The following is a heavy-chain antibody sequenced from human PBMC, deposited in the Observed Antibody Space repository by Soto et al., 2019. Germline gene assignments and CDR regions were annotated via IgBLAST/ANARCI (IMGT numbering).Heavy chain of an antibody. CDR2: INWNGGST. Sequence: GGSLRLSCAASGFTFDDYVMSWVRQAPGKGLEWVSGINWNGGSTGYADSVKGRFTISRDNAKNSLYLQMNSLRAEDTALYYCAREAYCGGDCYSLFWDYWGQGTLVTVSS. CDR1: GFTFDDYV. J-gene: IGHJ4*02. D-gene: IGHD2-21*02. CDR3: AREAYCGGDCYSLFWDY. V-gene: IGHV3-20*04.